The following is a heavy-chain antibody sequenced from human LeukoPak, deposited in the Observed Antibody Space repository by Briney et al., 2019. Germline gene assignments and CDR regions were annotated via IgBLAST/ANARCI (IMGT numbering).Heavy chain of an antibody. CDR1: GFTFSSYA. Sequence: PGGSLRLSCAASGFTFSSYAMSWVRQAPGKGLEWISGISGSGVNTDYADSVKGRFTISRDNDKKSLHLQMNSLRVDDTAVYYCVRRGSFSSRYAFHWGQGTLVTVSS. V-gene: IGHV3-23*01. CDR2: ISGSGVNT. CDR3: VRRGSFSSRYAFH. J-gene: IGHJ4*02. D-gene: IGHD1-26*01.